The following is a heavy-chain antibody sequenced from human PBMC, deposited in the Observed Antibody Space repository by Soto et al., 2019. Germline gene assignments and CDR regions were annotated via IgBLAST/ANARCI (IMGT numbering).Heavy chain of an antibody. CDR2: INPNSGGT. J-gene: IGHJ5*02. D-gene: IGHD3-9*01. Sequence: ASVKVSCKASGYTFTGYYMHWVRQAPGQGLEWMGWINPNSGGTNYAQKFQGWVTMTRDTSISTAYMELSRLRSDDTAVYYCARGYYDILTGYSYNWFDPWGQGTLVTVSS. V-gene: IGHV1-2*04. CDR1: GYTFTGYY. CDR3: ARGYYDILTGYSYNWFDP.